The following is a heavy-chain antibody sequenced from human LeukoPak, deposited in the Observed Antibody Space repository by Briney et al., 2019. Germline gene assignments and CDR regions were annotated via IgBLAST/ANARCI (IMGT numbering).Heavy chain of an antibody. CDR3: ATESNGRHYDY. D-gene: IGHD2-8*01. CDR1: GLTFSTSG. CDR2: IVPTGSYR. Sequence: GGSLRLSCTASGLTFSTSGFSWVRQAPGKGLEWVASIVPTGSYRYHADSIKGRFTISRDNANNFRYRQMNSLRAEDTAVYYCATESNGRHYDYWGQGTLLTVSS. V-gene: IGHV3-21*06. J-gene: IGHJ4*02.